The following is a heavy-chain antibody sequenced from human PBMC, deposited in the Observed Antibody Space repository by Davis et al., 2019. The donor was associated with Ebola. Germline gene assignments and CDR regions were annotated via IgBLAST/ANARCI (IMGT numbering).Heavy chain of an antibody. CDR3: ASWGGPSPNWFDP. J-gene: IGHJ5*02. CDR2: IYYSGST. V-gene: IGHV4-39*06. D-gene: IGHD3-16*01. Sequence: MPSETLSLTCTVSGGSISSSSYYWGWIRQPPGKGLEWIGYIYYSGSTYYNPSLKSRVTISVDTSRNLSSVTAADTAVYYCASWGGPSPNWFDPWGQGTLVTVSS. CDR1: GGSISSSSYY.